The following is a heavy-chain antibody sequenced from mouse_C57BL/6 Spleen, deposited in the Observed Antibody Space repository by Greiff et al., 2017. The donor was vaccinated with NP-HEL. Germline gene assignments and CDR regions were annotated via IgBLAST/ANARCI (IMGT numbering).Heavy chain of an antibody. D-gene: IGHD2-1*01. CDR2: IYPGSGRT. CDR1: GYTFTSYW. V-gene: IGHV1-55*01. Sequence: QVQLQQPGAELVKPGASVKMSCKASGYTFTSYWITWVKQRPGQGLEWIGDIYPGSGRTNYNEKFKSKATLTVDTSSSTAYMQLSSLTSEDSAVYYCASVIYWGSAMDYWGQGTSVTVSS. J-gene: IGHJ4*01. CDR3: ASVIYWGSAMDY.